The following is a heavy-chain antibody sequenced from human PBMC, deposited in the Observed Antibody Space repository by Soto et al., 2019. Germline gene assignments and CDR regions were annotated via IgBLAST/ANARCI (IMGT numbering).Heavy chain of an antibody. V-gene: IGHV1-69*13. D-gene: IGHD1-7*01. CDR3: AGGSLPASWNYAVPDY. J-gene: IGHJ4*02. Sequence: GASVKVSCKASGGTFSSYAISWVRQAPGQGLEWMGGIIPIFGTANYAQKFQGRVTITADESTSTAYMELSSLRSEDTAVYYCAGGSLPASWNYAVPDYWGQGTLVTVSS. CDR1: GGTFSSYA. CDR2: IIPIFGTA.